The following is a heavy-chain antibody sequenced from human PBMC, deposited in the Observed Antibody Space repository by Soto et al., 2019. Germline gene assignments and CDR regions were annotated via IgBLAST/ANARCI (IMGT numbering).Heavy chain of an antibody. CDR1: GGSISSGGYS. J-gene: IGHJ3*02. D-gene: IGHD2-2*01. V-gene: IGHV4-30-2*01. CDR2: IYHSGST. CDR3: AREDSTSQSKAFDI. Sequence: SETLSLTCAVSGGSISSGGYSWSWIRQPPGKGLEWIGYIYHSGSTYYNPSLKSRVTISVDRSKNQFSLKLSSVTAADTAVYYCAREDSTSQSKAFDIWGQGPMVTVSS.